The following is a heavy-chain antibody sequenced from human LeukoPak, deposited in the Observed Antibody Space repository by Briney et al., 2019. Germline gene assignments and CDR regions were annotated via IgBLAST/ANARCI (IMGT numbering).Heavy chain of an antibody. CDR3: ARGRRYYYDSSGYVDY. J-gene: IGHJ4*02. CDR1: GGSFSTYY. Sequence: SETLSLTCTVSGGSFSTYYWSWIRQPPGRGLEWIGYIYYSGNTDYNPSLKSRVTISVDTSKNQFSLKLSSVTAADTAVYYCARGRRYYYDSSGYVDYWGQGTLVTVSS. V-gene: IGHV4-59*12. CDR2: IYYSGNT. D-gene: IGHD3-22*01.